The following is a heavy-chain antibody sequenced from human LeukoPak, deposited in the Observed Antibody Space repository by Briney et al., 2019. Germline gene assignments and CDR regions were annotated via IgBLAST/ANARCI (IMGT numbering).Heavy chain of an antibody. CDR3: AKDLWSVAVSALDH. Sequence: PGGSLRLSCAASGFTFSSYGMHWVRQAPGKGLEWVSAISGSGDNTFYADSVKGRFTISRDNSKNTLLLQMNSLRGEDTALYFCAKDLWSVAVSALDHWGQGTRVTVSS. CDR2: ISGSGDNT. D-gene: IGHD3-3*01. V-gene: IGHV3-23*01. CDR1: GFTFSSYG. J-gene: IGHJ4*02.